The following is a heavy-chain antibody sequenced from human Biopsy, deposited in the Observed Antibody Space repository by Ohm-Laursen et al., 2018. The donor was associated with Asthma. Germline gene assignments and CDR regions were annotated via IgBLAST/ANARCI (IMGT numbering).Heavy chain of an antibody. V-gene: IGHV3-9*01. Sequence: SLRLSCAASGFTFDDYAMHWVRQAPGKGLEWVSGVSWNSGSIDYADSVKSRFTISRDNAKNSLYLQMNSLRGADTALYYCVKDIRLQLWGFDSWGQGTLVIVSA. D-gene: IGHD6-13*01. CDR1: GFTFDDYA. CDR2: VSWNSGSI. J-gene: IGHJ4*02. CDR3: VKDIRLQLWGFDS.